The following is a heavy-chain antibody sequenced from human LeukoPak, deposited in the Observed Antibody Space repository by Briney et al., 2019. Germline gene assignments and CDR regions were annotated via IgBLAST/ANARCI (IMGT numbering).Heavy chain of an antibody. Sequence: SETLSLTYAVYGGSFSGYYWSWIRQPPGKGLEWIGEINHRGSTNYNPSLKSRVTISVDTSKNQLSLKLSSMTAADTAVYYCARGGGSGWYGGYYFDSWGQGTLVTVSS. J-gene: IGHJ4*02. V-gene: IGHV4-34*01. CDR1: GGSFSGYY. CDR3: ARGGGSGWYGGYYFDS. D-gene: IGHD6-19*01. CDR2: INHRGST.